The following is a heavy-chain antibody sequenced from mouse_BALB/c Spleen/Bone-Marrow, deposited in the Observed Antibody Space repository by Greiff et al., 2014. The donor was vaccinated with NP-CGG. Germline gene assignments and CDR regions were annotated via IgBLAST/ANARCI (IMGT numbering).Heavy chain of an antibody. CDR1: GYAFTNYW. V-gene: IGHV1-63*01. D-gene: IGHD1-2*01. CDR3: ARPQFISGRYYAMDY. J-gene: IGHJ4*01. CDR2: IYPGSGNT. Sequence: VQLQQSGAELVRPGTSVKISCKASGYAFTNYWLDWVEQRPGHGLEWIGDIYPGSGNTYFNEKFKGKATLTADKSSSTAYMQLSSLTSEDSAVYFCARPQFISGRYYAMDYWGQGTSVTVSS.